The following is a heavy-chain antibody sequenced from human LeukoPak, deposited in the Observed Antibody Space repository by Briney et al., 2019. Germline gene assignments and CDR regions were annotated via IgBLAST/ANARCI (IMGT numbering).Heavy chain of an antibody. CDR3: AKWGDYDILTGYYVPDY. V-gene: IGHV3-23*01. D-gene: IGHD3-9*01. CDR1: GFTFTNYA. CDR2: ITGRGGSS. J-gene: IGHJ4*02. Sequence: GPSLRLSCVASGFTFTNYAMSWVRQAPGKGLEWVSAITGRGGSSYYADSVKGRFTISRDNSKNTLYLQVNSLRAEDTAVYYCAKWGDYDILTGYYVPDYWGQGTLVTVSS.